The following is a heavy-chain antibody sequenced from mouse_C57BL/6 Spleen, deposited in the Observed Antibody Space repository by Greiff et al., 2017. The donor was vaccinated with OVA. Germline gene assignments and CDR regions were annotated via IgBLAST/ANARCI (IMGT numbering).Heavy chain of an antibody. J-gene: IGHJ2*01. CDR1: GYTFTSYT. CDR3: ARSGSNYGVFFDY. D-gene: IGHD2-5*01. CDR2: INPSSGYT. Sequence: VQRVESGAELARPGASVKMSCKASGYTFTSYTMHWVKQRPGQGLEWIGYINPSSGYTKYNQKFKDKATLTADKSSSTAHMQLSSLTSEDSAVYYCARSGSNYGVFFDYWGQGTTLTVSS. V-gene: IGHV1-4*01.